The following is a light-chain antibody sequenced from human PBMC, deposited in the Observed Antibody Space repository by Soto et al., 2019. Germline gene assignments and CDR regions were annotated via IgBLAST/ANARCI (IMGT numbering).Light chain of an antibody. CDR1: QSVSSY. J-gene: IGKJ5*01. CDR2: DAS. CDR3: QQRSNWPIT. Sequence: EIVLTQSPATLSLSPGERATLSCRASQSVSSYFAWYQQKPGQSPRLLIYDASNRATCIPASFSGSGSGTDFTLPISSLEPEDFAVYYCQQRSNWPITFGQGTRLEIK. V-gene: IGKV3-11*01.